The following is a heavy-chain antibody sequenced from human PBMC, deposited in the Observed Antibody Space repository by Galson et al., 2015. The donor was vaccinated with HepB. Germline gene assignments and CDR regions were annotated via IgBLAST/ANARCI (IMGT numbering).Heavy chain of an antibody. D-gene: IGHD3-10*01. CDR1: GDSVSSNTAA. Sequence: CAISGDSVSSNTAAWSWVRQSPSRGLEWLGRTYYKSKWNNDYAVSVKSRIAINPDTSKNQFSLQLNSVTPEDTAVYYCAREPSGSGSADHWFDPWGQGILVTVSS. V-gene: IGHV6-1*01. J-gene: IGHJ5*02. CDR2: TYYKSKWNN. CDR3: AREPSGSGSADHWFDP.